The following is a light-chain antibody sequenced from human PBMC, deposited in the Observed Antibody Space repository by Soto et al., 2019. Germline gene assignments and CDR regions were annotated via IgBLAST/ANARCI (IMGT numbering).Light chain of an antibody. CDR2: AAS. Sequence: DIQMTQSPSSLSASVGDRVTITCRASQSIDNYLNWFQQKPGNPPKLLIYAASILQSGVTSRFSGRGSGKDFTLTISSLQPEDFATYYCQQTYNSPETFGQGTKVEI. J-gene: IGKJ1*01. V-gene: IGKV1-39*01. CDR3: QQTYNSPET. CDR1: QSIDNY.